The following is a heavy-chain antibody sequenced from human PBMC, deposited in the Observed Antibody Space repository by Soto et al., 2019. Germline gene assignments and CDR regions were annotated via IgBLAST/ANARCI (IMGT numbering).Heavy chain of an antibody. CDR1: GGSISSSSYY. CDR2: IYYSGST. CDR3: ARRLQRGDFWSCYYAREVSPQYCFDY. V-gene: IGHV4-39*01. D-gene: IGHD3-3*01. J-gene: IGHJ4*02. Sequence: SETLSLTCTVSGGSISSSSYYWGWIRQPPGKGLEWIGSIYYSGSTYYNPSLKSRVTISVDTSKNQFSLKLSSVTAADSAVYYCARRLQRGDFWSCYYAREVSPQYCFDYWGQGTLVTVSS.